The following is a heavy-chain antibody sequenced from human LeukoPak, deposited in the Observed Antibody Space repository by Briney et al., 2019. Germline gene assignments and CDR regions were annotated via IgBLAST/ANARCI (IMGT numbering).Heavy chain of an antibody. J-gene: IGHJ4*02. V-gene: IGHV3-11*01. CDR1: GFTFSDYY. CDR2: ISSSGSTI. CDR3: ARESRVVPAVPAGY. Sequence: GGSLRLSCAASGFTFSDYYMSWIRQAPGKGLEWVSYISSSGSTIYYADSVKGRFTVSRDNAKNSLYLQMNSLRAEDTAAYYCARESRVVPAVPAGYWGQGTLVTVSS. D-gene: IGHD2-2*01.